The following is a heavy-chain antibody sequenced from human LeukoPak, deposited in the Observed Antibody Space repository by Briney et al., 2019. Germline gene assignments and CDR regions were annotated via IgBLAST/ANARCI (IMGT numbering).Heavy chain of an antibody. Sequence: ASVKVSCKASGGTLSSYAISWVRQAPGQGLEWMGRIIPIFGTANYAQKFQGRVTITTDEPTSTAYMELSSLRSEDTAVYYCARDSVDTAMVLDYWGQGTLVTVSS. V-gene: IGHV1-69*05. D-gene: IGHD5-18*01. CDR1: GGTLSSYA. CDR3: ARDSVDTAMVLDY. CDR2: IIPIFGTA. J-gene: IGHJ4*02.